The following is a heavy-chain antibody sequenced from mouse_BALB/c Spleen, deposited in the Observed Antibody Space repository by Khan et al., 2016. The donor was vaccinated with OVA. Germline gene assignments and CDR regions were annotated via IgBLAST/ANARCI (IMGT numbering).Heavy chain of an antibody. CDR3: AGAYYRYDGYYALDY. CDR1: GFSLPRYN. V-gene: IGHV2-6-4*01. J-gene: IGHJ4*01. D-gene: IGHD2-14*01. Sequence: VQLVESGPGLVAPSQSLSITCTVSGFSLPRYNIHWVRQPPGKGLEWLGMIWGGGTTDYHSTLKSRLSISKDNSKSQVFLEMNSLQTEDTAMYYCAGAYYRYDGYYALDYGGQGTSVTVSS. CDR2: IWGGGTT.